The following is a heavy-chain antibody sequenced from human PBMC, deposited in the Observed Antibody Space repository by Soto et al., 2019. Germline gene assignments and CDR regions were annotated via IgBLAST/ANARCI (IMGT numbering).Heavy chain of an antibody. CDR2: ISGYNGNT. D-gene: IGHD2-2*02. CDR3: ARAPGYCNSTICYIDTFDI. Sequence: ASVKVSCKPSGYTFTSSGISWVRQAPGEGLEWMGWISGYNGNTNYAQKFRGRVTMTTDTSTTTAYMEVRSLRADDTAVYYCARAPGYCNSTICYIDTFDIWGQGTKVTVSS. V-gene: IGHV1-18*01. J-gene: IGHJ3*02. CDR1: GYTFTSSG.